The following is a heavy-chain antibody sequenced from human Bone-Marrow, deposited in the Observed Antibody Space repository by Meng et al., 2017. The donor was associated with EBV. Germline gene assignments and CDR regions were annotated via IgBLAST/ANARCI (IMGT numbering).Heavy chain of an antibody. CDR2: IYDGGTT. CDR1: GASVRGGTYD. J-gene: IGHJ4*02. Sequence: VPHSGSGAGLVQASETLSLTCTVSGASVRGGTYDWSWIRQPPGKELEWIGYIYDGGTTIYNPSLKSRVTILVDASKNQFSLKLSSVTTADTAVYYCAKSRSSTPGVVDYWGQGTLVTVSS. D-gene: IGHD3-10*01. V-gene: IGHV4-61*01. CDR3: AKSRSSTPGVVDY.